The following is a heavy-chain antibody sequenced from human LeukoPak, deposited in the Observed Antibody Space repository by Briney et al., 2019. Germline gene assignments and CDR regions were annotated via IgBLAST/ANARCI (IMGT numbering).Heavy chain of an antibody. D-gene: IGHD3-22*01. CDR1: GGSISSYY. Sequence: PSETLSLTCTVSGGSISSYYWSWIRQPPGKGLEWIGYIYYSGSTNYNPSLKSRVTISVDTSKNQFSLKLSSVTAADTAGYYCARDSGYYDSSGYFLGWFDPWGQGTLVTVSS. CDR3: ARDSGYYDSSGYFLGWFDP. V-gene: IGHV4-59*01. CDR2: IYYSGST. J-gene: IGHJ5*02.